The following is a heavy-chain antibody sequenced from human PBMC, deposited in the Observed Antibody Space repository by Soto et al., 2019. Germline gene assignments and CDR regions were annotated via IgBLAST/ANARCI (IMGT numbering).Heavy chain of an antibody. D-gene: IGHD2-2*01. CDR3: ARGPRYCSSTSCYPNWFDP. CDR2: MNPNSGNT. CDR1: GYTFTSYD. V-gene: IGHV1-8*01. Sequence: QVQLVQSGAEVKKPGASVKVSCKASGYTFTSYDINWVRQATGQGLEWMGWMNPNSGNTGYAQKFQGRVTMTRNTSISTAYMGLSSLRSEDTAVYYCARGPRYCSSTSCYPNWFDPWGQGTLVTVSS. J-gene: IGHJ5*02.